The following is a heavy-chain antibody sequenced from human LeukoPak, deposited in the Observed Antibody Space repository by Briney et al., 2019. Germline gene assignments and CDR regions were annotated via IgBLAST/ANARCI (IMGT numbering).Heavy chain of an antibody. CDR2: IKQDGSEK. CDR1: GFTFSSYW. J-gene: IGHJ4*02. Sequence: GGSLRLSCAASGFTFSSYWMSWVRQAPGKGLEWVANIKQDGSEKYYVDSVKGRFTISRDNAKNSLYLQMNSLRAEDTAVYYCARDLVRRGYYYPYYFDYWGQGTLVTVPS. CDR3: ARDLVRRGYYYPYYFDY. D-gene: IGHD3-22*01. V-gene: IGHV3-7*01.